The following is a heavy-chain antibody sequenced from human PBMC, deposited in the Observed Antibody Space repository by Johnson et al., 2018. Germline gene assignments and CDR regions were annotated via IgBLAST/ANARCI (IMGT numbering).Heavy chain of an antibody. CDR2: ISRSSIYI. Sequence: VQLVESGGGLVKPGGSLRLSCAASGFTFSSYSMNWVRQAPGKGLEWVSSISRSSIYIYYADSVKGRFTIPRDNAKNSLYLQMNSRRAEDTAVYYCARVSPLLNARYYYYMDVWGKGTTVTVSS. J-gene: IGHJ6*03. CDR3: ARVSPLLNARYYYYMDV. V-gene: IGHV3-21*01. CDR1: GFTFSSYS.